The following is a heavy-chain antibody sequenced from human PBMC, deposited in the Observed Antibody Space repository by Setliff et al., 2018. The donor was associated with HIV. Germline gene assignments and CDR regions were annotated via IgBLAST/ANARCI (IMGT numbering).Heavy chain of an antibody. D-gene: IGHD3-10*01. J-gene: IGHJ5*02. CDR2: ISGSGIGS. CDR1: GFTFSRYA. Sequence: GVLRLSCAASGFTFSRYAMTWVRQAPGKGLEWVSAISGSGIGSYYPDSVKGRFTISRDNSKNTLFLQMNSLRAEDTAVYYCAKDRRYYYGSGSYAAETWGQGTLVTVS. CDR3: AKDRRYYYGSGSYAAET. V-gene: IGHV3-23*01.